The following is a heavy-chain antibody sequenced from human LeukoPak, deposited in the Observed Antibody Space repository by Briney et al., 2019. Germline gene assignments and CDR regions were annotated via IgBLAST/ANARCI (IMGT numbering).Heavy chain of an antibody. Sequence: PGGSLRLSCAASGFTFSSYTMSWVRQAPGKGLEWVSSISTSSIYIYYADSVKGRFTISRDNAKNSLYLQMNSLRAEDTAVYYCARVLGAYSNVYGPDFDYWGQGTLVTVSS. CDR3: ARVLGAYSNVYGPDFDY. CDR1: GFTFSSYT. J-gene: IGHJ4*02. V-gene: IGHV3-21*01. D-gene: IGHD3-16*01. CDR2: ISTSSIYI.